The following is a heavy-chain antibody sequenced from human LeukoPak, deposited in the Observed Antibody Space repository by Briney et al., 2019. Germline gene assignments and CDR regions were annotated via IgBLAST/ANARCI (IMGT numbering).Heavy chain of an antibody. CDR3: ARQKAGTVDY. CDR2: TYYRSKWYN. J-gene: IGHJ4*02. CDR1: GDSVSSNTAS. V-gene: IGHV6-1*01. Sequence: SQTLSLTCAISGDSVSSNTASWSWIRQSPSRGLEWLGRTYYRSKWYNDYAVSVKSRITVNPDTSRNQFSLQLNSVTPEDTAVYYCARQKAGTVDYWGQGTLATVSS. D-gene: IGHD1-7*01.